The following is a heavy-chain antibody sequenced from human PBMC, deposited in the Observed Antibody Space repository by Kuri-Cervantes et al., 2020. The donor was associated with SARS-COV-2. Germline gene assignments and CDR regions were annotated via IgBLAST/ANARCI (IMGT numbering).Heavy chain of an antibody. V-gene: IGHV3-21*01. D-gene: IGHD3-10*01. CDR1: GFTFGDYA. CDR2: ISSSSSYI. Sequence: GESLKISCTASGFTFGDYAMSWVRQAPGKGLDWVSSISSSSSYIYYADSVKGRFTISRDNAKNSLYLQMNSLRAEDTAVYYCARDETVTMVRGVIIRPEIAPVWGSFDYWGQGTLVTVSS. CDR3: ARDETVTMVRGVIIRPEIAPVWGSFDY. J-gene: IGHJ4*02.